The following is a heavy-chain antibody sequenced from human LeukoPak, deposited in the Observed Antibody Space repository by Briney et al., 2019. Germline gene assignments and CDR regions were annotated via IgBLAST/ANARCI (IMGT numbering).Heavy chain of an antibody. CDR1: GFTFSSYA. Sequence: PGRSLRLSCAASGFTFSSYAMHWVRQAPGKGLEWVAVISYDGSNKYYADSVKGRFTISRDNSKNTLFLQMNSLRAEDTAVYYCARGGIWGGYYYYGMDVWGQGTTVTVSS. V-gene: IGHV3-30*04. CDR2: ISYDGSNK. CDR3: ARGGIWGGYYYYGMDV. J-gene: IGHJ6*02. D-gene: IGHD6-13*01.